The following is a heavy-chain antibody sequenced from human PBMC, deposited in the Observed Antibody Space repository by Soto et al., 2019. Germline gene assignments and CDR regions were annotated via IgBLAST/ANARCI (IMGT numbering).Heavy chain of an antibody. V-gene: IGHV3-21*01. CDR2: ISSSSSYI. CDR1: GFTFSSYS. Sequence: GGSLRLSCAASGFTFSSYSMNWVRQAPGKGLEWVSSISSSSSYIYYADSVKGRFTISRDNAKNSLYLQMNSLRAEDTAVYYCARDLSQVLRYFDWLFGYFDYWGQGTLVTVSS. J-gene: IGHJ4*02. D-gene: IGHD3-9*01. CDR3: ARDLSQVLRYFDWLFGYFDY.